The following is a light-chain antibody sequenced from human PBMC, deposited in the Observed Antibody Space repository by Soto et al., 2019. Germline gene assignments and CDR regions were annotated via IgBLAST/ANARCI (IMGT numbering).Light chain of an antibody. Sequence: QSVLTQPPSASGTPGQRVTISCSGSSSNIGSNIVNWYQQLPGTAPKLLIYSDNQRPSGVPDRLSGSKSGTSASLAISGLQSEDEADYYCAAWDASLNGLVFGGGTKLTVL. CDR1: SSNIGSNI. CDR2: SDN. J-gene: IGLJ3*02. CDR3: AAWDASLNGLV. V-gene: IGLV1-44*01.